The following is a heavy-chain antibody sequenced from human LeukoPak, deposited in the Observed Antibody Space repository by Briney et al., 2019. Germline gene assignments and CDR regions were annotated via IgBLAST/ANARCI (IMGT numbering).Heavy chain of an antibody. Sequence: PGGSLRLSCAASGFTFSSYAMSWVRQAPGKGLEWVSAISGSGANTYYADSVKGRFTISRDNSKNTNYLQMNSLRVEDTAVYFCAKAKNYDFWSGHGMDVWGQGTTVTVSS. CDR2: ISGSGANT. CDR1: GFTFSSYA. V-gene: IGHV3-23*01. D-gene: IGHD3-3*01. CDR3: AKAKNYDFWSGHGMDV. J-gene: IGHJ6*02.